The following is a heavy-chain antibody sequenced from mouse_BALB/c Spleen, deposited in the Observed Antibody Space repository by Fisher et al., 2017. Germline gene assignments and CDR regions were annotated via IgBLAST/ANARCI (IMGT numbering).Heavy chain of an antibody. CDR3: AISSLTIPYAMDY. D-gene: IGHD2-12*01. J-gene: IGHJ4*01. V-gene: IGHV1S137*01. Sequence: KFKGKATMTVDKSSSTAYMELASLTSEDSAVYYCAISSLTIPYAMDYWGQGTSVTVSS.